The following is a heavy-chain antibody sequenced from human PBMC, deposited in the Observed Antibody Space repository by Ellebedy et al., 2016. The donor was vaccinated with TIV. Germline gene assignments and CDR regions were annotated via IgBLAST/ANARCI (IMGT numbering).Heavy chain of an antibody. CDR1: GYTFTSYA. V-gene: IGHV1-3*01. Sequence: AASVKVSCKASGYTFTSYAMHWVRQAPGQRLEWMGWINVGNGNTKYSQKFQGRVTMTEDTSTDTAYMELSSLRSEDTAVYYCATARNYDSSGYYRFDYWGQGTRVTVSS. D-gene: IGHD3-22*01. CDR3: ATARNYDSSGYYRFDY. CDR2: INVGNGNT. J-gene: IGHJ4*02.